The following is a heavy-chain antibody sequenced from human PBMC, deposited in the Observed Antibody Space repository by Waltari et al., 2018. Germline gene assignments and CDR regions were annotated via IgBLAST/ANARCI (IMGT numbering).Heavy chain of an antibody. J-gene: IGHJ2*01. D-gene: IGHD4-17*01. CDR3: ARPPTVTTAYFDL. Sequence: QVQLVQSGAEVKKPGASVTVSCKASGYTFTGYYMHWVRQAPGQGLEWMGRINPNSGGTNYAQKFQGRVTMTRDTSISTAYMELSRLRSDDTAVYYCARPPTVTTAYFDLWGRGTLVTVSS. CDR1: GYTFTGYY. CDR2: INPNSGGT. V-gene: IGHV1-2*06.